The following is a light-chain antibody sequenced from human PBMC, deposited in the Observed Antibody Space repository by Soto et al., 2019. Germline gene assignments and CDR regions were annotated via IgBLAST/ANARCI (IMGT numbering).Light chain of an antibody. CDR3: KQYGSSLWT. J-gene: IGKJ1*01. CDR1: QIVSNNY. Sequence: VMTQSPDTLSLSPGERVTLSCRASQIVSNNYLAWCQQKPGQAHRLLIYGASSRATGIPDRFSGSGSGTDFTLTISRLEPEDFAVYYCKQYGSSLWTFGQGTKVDIK. CDR2: GAS. V-gene: IGKV3-20*01.